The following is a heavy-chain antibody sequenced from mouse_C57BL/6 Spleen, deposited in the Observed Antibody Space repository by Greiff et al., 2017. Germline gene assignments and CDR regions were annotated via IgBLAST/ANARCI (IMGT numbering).Heavy chain of an antibody. J-gene: IGHJ3*01. CDR3: ARRSYYGYDGAY. CDR2: IYPGSGST. Sequence: QVQLKQPGAELVKPGASVKMSCKASGYTFTSYWITWVKQRPGQGLEWIGDIYPGSGSTNYNEKFKSKATLTVDTSSSTAYMQLSSLTSEDSSVYYCARRSYYGYDGAYWGQGTLVTVSA. CDR1: GYTFTSYW. D-gene: IGHD2-2*01. V-gene: IGHV1-55*01.